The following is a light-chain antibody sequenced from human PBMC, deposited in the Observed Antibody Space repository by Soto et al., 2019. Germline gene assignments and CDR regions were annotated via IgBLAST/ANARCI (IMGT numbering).Light chain of an antibody. CDR2: DTS. J-gene: IGKJ1*01. CDR3: QQYYKWPQWT. CDR1: QSVSSN. Sequence: EIVLTQSPGTLSLSTGERATLSCRASQSVSSNYLAWYQQKPGQAPRLLMYDTSTRATGIPGRFRGSGSGTEFTLTITSLQSEDFAVYYCQQYYKWPQWTIGQGTKVDIK. V-gene: IGKV3-15*01.